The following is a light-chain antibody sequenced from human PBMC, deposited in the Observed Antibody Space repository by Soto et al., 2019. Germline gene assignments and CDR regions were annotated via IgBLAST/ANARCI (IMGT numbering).Light chain of an antibody. Sequence: DIQMTQSPSSLSASVGDRVTITCRASQSISTFLNWYQQKPGKAPKLRIYAASSLQSGFPSRFSGSGSGADFTLNIGGLQPEDFATYYCQQSYSTPRTFGQGTKVDVK. J-gene: IGKJ1*01. V-gene: IGKV1-39*01. CDR1: QSISTF. CDR2: AAS. CDR3: QQSYSTPRT.